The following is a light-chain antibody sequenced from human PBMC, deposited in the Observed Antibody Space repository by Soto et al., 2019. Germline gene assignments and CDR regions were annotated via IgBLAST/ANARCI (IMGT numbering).Light chain of an antibody. Sequence: EIVLTQSPATLSLSPGERANLSCRASQSVSTYLAWYQQKPGQAPRLLIYDASNRATGIPARFSGSGAGTDVTLTISSLEPEDLAVYYCQQRSNWPLPFGGGTKVEIK. CDR3: QQRSNWPLP. V-gene: IGKV3-11*01. J-gene: IGKJ4*01. CDR2: DAS. CDR1: QSVSTY.